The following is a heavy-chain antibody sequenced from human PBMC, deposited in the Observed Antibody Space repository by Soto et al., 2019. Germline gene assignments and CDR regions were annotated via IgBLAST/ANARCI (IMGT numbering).Heavy chain of an antibody. J-gene: IGHJ6*02. D-gene: IGHD4-17*01. V-gene: IGHV4-30-4*01. CDR3: ARIHFGDEPSYYYYGMDV. CDR1: GGSFSSGDYY. Sequence: QVQLQESGPGVVKPSQTLSLTCTVSGGSFSSGDYYWSWVRQPPGKGLEWIGYIYYTGSTFNNPCLKSRVSISIDTSKTQFSLKLSSVTAADTAVYYCARIHFGDEPSYYYYGMDVWGQGTTVTVSS. CDR2: IYYTGST.